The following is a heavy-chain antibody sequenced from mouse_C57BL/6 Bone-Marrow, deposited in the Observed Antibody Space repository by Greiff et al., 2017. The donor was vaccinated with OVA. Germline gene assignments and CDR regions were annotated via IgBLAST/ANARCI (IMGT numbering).Heavy chain of an antibody. J-gene: IGHJ2*01. V-gene: IGHV5-12*01. Sequence: EVKLQESGGGLVQPGGSLKLSCAASGFTFSDYYMYWVRQTPEKRLEWVAYISNGGGSTYYPDTVKGRFTISRDNAKNTLYLQMSRLKSEDTAMYYCARQRRLRRGYYFDYWGQGTTLTVSS. D-gene: IGHD3-2*02. CDR3: ARQRRLRRGYYFDY. CDR1: GFTFSDYY. CDR2: ISNGGGST.